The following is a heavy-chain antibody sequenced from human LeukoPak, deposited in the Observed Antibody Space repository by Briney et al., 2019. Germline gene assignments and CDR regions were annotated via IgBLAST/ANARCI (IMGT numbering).Heavy chain of an antibody. J-gene: IGHJ5*02. CDR1: GFTVRSNY. D-gene: IGHD6-19*01. CDR2: IYSDEST. Sequence: PGGSLRLSCGASGFTVRSNYMSWVRQAPGKGLEWVLVIYSDESTYFADSVKARFTIPRDNSKNTLYLQMNSLRAEDTAVYYCAREGIAVAGSVGDNWFDPWGQGTLVTVSS. CDR3: AREGIAVAGSVGDNWFDP. V-gene: IGHV3-53*01.